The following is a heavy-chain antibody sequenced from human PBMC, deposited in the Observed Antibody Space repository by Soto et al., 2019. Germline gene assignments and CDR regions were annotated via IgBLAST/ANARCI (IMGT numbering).Heavy chain of an antibody. J-gene: IGHJ5*02. CDR1: GGSISSGDYY. CDR3: ARERPDGSRLDP. V-gene: IGHV4-30-4*01. CDR2: IYYSGST. D-gene: IGHD6-13*01. Sequence: SETLSLTCTVSGGSISSGDYYWSWIRQPPEKGLEWIGYIYYSGSTYYSPSLKSRVTISVDTSKNQFSLKLSSVTAADTAVYYCARERPDGSRLDPWGQGTLVTVSS.